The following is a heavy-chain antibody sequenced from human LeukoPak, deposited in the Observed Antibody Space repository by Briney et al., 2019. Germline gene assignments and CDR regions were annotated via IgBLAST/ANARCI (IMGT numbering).Heavy chain of an antibody. Sequence: SETLSPTCTVSGGSISSYYWSWIRQPPGKGLEWIGYIYYSGSTNYNPSLKSRVTISVDTSKNQFSLKLSSVTAADTAVYYCARTRELRGGPDYWGQGTLVTVSS. D-gene: IGHD1-26*01. V-gene: IGHV4-59*01. CDR3: ARTRELRGGPDY. J-gene: IGHJ4*02. CDR2: IYYSGST. CDR1: GGSISSYY.